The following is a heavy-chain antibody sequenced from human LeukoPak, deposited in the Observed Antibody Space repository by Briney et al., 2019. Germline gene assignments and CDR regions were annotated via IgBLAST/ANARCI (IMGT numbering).Heavy chain of an antibody. Sequence: GGSLRLSCAASGFTATNNYMNWVRQAPGKGLEWVSVIYSDGSTFYSDSVKGRFTISRHNSKNIVYLQMNSLRTEDTAVYYCAKDLTNGWGTFDYWGQGTLVTVSS. CDR1: GFTATNNY. CDR2: IYSDGST. D-gene: IGHD3-16*01. J-gene: IGHJ4*02. CDR3: AKDLTNGWGTFDY. V-gene: IGHV3-53*04.